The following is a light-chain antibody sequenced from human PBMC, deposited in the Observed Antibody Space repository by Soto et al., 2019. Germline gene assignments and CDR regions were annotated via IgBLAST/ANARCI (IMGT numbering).Light chain of an antibody. CDR3: SSYTTSNTRQIV. V-gene: IGLV2-14*03. Sequence: QSVLTQPASVSGSPGQSITISCTGTSSDVGGYNYVSWYQHHPGKAPKLIIYDVSNRPSGVSIRFSGSKSDNTASLTISGPQPEDEADYHCSSYTTSNTRQIVFGTGTKVTVL. J-gene: IGLJ1*01. CDR2: DVS. CDR1: SSDVGGYNY.